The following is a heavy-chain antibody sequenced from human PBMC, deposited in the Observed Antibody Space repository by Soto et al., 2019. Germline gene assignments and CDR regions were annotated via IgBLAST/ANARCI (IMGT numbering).Heavy chain of an antibody. CDR2: IYYSGST. D-gene: IGHD2-2*01. Sequence: PSETLSLTCTVFGGSISSYYWSWIRQPPGKGLEWIGYIYYSGSTNYNPSLKSRVTISVDTSKNQFSLKLSSVTAADTAVYYCARRYASCFDYWGQGTLVTVSS. CDR1: GGSISSYY. J-gene: IGHJ4*02. V-gene: IGHV4-59*08. CDR3: ARRYASCFDY.